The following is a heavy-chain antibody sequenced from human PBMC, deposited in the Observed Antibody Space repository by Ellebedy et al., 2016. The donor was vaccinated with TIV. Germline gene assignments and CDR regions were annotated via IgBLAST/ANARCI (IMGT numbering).Heavy chain of an antibody. CDR3: VRVKPAAAVFDY. J-gene: IGHJ4*02. V-gene: IGHV3-7*03. Sequence: PGGSLRLSCAASGFTFSSYWMSWVRQAPGKGLEWVAKIKQDGSEKHYVDSVKGRFTIFRDNAKNSLYLQMNSLRAEDKAVYYCVRVKPAAAVFDYWGQGTVVTVSS. CDR2: IKQDGSEK. CDR1: GFTFSSYW. D-gene: IGHD6-13*01.